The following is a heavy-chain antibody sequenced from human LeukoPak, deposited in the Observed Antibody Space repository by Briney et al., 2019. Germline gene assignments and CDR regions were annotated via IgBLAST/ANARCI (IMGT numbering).Heavy chain of an antibody. CDR3: TRTDRRSMNAFDI. Sequence: SGPALVKPTQTLTVTCTFSGFSLTTSGMFVSWIRQPPGKALEWLARTDWDDAKYYSTSLKTRLTISKDTSKNQVVLTMTNMDPVDTATYYCTRTDRRSMNAFDIWGQGTMVTVSS. D-gene: IGHD2-15*01. CDR1: GFSLTTSGMF. V-gene: IGHV2-70*11. J-gene: IGHJ3*02. CDR2: TDWDDAK.